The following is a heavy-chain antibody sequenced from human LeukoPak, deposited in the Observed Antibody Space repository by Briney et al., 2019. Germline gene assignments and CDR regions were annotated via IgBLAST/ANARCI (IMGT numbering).Heavy chain of an antibody. CDR3: ARSWGYYDSSGYYDVWFDP. CDR1: GYTFTGYY. J-gene: IGHJ5*02. V-gene: IGHV1-2*02. D-gene: IGHD3-22*01. Sequence: ASVKVSXKASGYTFTGYYMHWVRQAPGQGLEWMGWINPNSGGTNYAQKFQGRVTMTRDTSISTAYMELIRLRSDDTAVYYCARSWGYYDSSGYYDVWFDPWGQGTLVTVSS. CDR2: INPNSGGT.